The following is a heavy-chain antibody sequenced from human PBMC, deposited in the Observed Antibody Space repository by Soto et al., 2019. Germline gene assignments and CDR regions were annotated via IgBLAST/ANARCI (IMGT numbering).Heavy chain of an antibody. D-gene: IGHD3-22*01. J-gene: IGHJ4*02. CDR1: GGSIRGSSYY. CDR2: IYYSGST. CDR3: MLGSGWKDFDY. V-gene: IGHV4-39*01. Sequence: SETLSLTCTVSGGSIRGSSYYWGWIRQPPGKGLEWIGNIYYSGSTYYNPSLKSRVTISVDTSKNQFSLKLSSVTAADTAVYYCMLGSGWKDFDYWGQGTLVTVS.